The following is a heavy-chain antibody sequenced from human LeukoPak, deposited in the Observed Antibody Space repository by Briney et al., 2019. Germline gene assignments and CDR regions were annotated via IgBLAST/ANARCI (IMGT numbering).Heavy chain of an antibody. CDR3: ATDRIDFQYYYGSGSFPI. J-gene: IGHJ4*02. CDR1: GFTFSSYA. Sequence: PGGSLRLSCAASGFTFSSYAMSWVRQAPGKGLEWVSTISGSADRTYYADSVQGRFIISRDNSENTLYLQMDSLRAEDTAVYYCATDRIDFQYYYGSGSFPIWGQGTLVTVSS. CDR2: ISGSADRT. D-gene: IGHD3-10*01. V-gene: IGHV3-23*01.